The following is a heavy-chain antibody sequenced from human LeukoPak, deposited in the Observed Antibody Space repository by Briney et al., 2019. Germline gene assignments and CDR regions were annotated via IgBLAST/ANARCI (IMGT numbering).Heavy chain of an antibody. J-gene: IGHJ4*02. Sequence: SETLSLTCAVYGGSFSDYYWSWIRQPPGKGLEGIGEINHSGSTNYNPSLKSRVTISVDTSKNQFSLKLSSVTAADTAMYYCARGLLGDYGGYSRALDYWGQGTLVTVSS. CDR2: INHSGST. CDR3: ARGLLGDYGGYSRALDY. CDR1: GGSFSDYY. V-gene: IGHV4-34*01. D-gene: IGHD4-23*01.